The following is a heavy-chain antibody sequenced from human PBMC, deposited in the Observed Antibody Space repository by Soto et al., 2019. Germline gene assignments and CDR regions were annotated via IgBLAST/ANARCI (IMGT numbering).Heavy chain of an antibody. CDR1: GGSFSGYY. Sequence: QVQLQQWGAGLLKPSETLSLTCAVYGGSFSGYYWSWIRQPPGKGLEWIGEINHSGSTNYNPSLKSRVTLSVDTSKNQFSLKLRSVTAADTAVYYCARTAFKHVDSSGWSLDDWGQGTLVTVSS. CDR2: INHSGST. D-gene: IGHD6-19*01. V-gene: IGHV4-34*01. J-gene: IGHJ4*02. CDR3: ARTAFKHVDSSGWSLDD.